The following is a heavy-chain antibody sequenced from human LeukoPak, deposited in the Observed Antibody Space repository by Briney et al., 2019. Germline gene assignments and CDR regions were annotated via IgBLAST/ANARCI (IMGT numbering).Heavy chain of an antibody. J-gene: IGHJ4*02. D-gene: IGHD6-13*01. CDR1: GGSISRFY. CDR2: IYYIGST. CDR3: ARHNSSWYYFDY. Sequence: PSETLSLTCTVSGGSISRFYWSWIRQPPGKGLEWLGYIYYIGSTNYNPSLKSRVTISVDTSKNQFSLRLSSVTAADTAVYYCARHNSSWYYFDYWGQGTLVTVSS. V-gene: IGHV4-59*08.